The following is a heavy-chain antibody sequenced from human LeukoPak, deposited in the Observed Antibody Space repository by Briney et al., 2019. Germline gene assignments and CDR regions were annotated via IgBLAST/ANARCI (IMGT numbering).Heavy chain of an antibody. CDR1: GDSVSSKNGA. D-gene: IGHD6-19*01. Sequence: SQTLSLTCAISGDSVSSKNGAWNWIRQCPSRGLEWLGRTYYRSKWYDEYADSVKGRITISPDTSKNQFSLHVYSVTPEDTAVYYCARDLGTSGWYTFDFWGQGTLVTVSS. J-gene: IGHJ5*01. CDR2: TYYRSKWYD. V-gene: IGHV6-1*01. CDR3: ARDLGTSGWYTFDF.